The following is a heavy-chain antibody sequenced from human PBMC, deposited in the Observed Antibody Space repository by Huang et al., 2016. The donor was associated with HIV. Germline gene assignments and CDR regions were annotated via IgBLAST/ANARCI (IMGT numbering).Heavy chain of an antibody. Sequence: QVQVVQSGAEVKKPGSSVQISCKASGGPFSNGGFSWVRQAPGQGLEWMGGIIPCSGTRKYLQKFQDRVSITADTQTKTVYMEVRGLRSEDTAVYYCATGTAVAGGKFYCLENWGQGTLVAVSS. CDR1: GGPFSNGG. CDR2: IIPCSGTR. V-gene: IGHV1-69*06. J-gene: IGHJ4*02. D-gene: IGHD6-19*01. CDR3: ATGTAVAGGKFYCLEN.